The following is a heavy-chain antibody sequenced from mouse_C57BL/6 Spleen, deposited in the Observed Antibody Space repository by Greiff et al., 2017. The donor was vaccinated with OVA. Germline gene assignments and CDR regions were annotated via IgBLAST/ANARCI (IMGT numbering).Heavy chain of an antibody. D-gene: IGHD1-1*01. CDR2: INPNNGGT. Sequence: EVQLQQSGPELVKPGASVKISCKASGYTFTDYYMNWVKQSHGKSLEWIGDINPNNGGTSYNQKFKGKATLTVDKSSSTAYMELRSLTSEDSAVYYGARDGIITTVVADYWGQGTTLTVSS. J-gene: IGHJ2*01. V-gene: IGHV1-26*01. CDR1: GYTFTDYY. CDR3: ARDGIITTVVADY.